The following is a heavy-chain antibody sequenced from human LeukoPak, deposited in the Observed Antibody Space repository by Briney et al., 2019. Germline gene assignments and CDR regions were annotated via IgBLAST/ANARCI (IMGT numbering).Heavy chain of an antibody. CDR2: IKNDGSGA. Sequence: PGGSLRLSCVASGFIFNDHWMHWVRQAPGKGLVWVSLIKNDGSGALYADSVKGRFTISRDNARNTVYLQMNSLSAEDTALYYCVRDGRGTCPLDYWGQATLVTVSS. D-gene: IGHD3/OR15-3a*01. V-gene: IGHV3-74*01. CDR3: VRDGRGTCPLDY. CDR1: GFIFNDHW. J-gene: IGHJ4*02.